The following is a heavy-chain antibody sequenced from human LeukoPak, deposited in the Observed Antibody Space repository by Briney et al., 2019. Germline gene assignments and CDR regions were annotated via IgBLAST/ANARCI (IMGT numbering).Heavy chain of an antibody. Sequence: GASVKVSCKASGYTFTSYGISWVRQAPGQGLEWMGRIIPIFGTANYAQKFQGRVTITTDESTSTAYMELSSLRSEDTAVYYCARSYYYGSGSYPDYWGQGTLVTVSS. D-gene: IGHD3-10*01. J-gene: IGHJ4*02. CDR3: ARSYYYGSGSYPDY. V-gene: IGHV1-69*05. CDR2: IIPIFGTA. CDR1: GYTFTSYG.